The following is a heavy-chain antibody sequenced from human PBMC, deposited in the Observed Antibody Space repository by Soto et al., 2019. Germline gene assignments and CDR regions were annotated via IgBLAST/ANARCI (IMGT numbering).Heavy chain of an antibody. Sequence: QVQLVQSGAEVKKPGSSVKVSCKASGGTFSSYAISWMRQAPGQGLEWMGGIIPIFGTPNDAQKFQGRVTITADESTSTAYMELSSLRSEDTAVYYCASSRKDYYYYGMDVWGQGTTVTVSS. CDR1: GGTFSSYA. V-gene: IGHV1-69*12. D-gene: IGHD6-13*01. CDR3: ASSRKDYYYYGMDV. CDR2: IIPIFGTP. J-gene: IGHJ6*02.